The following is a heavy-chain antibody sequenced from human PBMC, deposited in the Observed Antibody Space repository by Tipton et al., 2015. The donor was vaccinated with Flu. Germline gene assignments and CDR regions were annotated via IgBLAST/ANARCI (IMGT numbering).Heavy chain of an antibody. V-gene: IGHV4-4*07. CDR2: ISTSGST. J-gene: IGHJ6*02. Sequence: TLSLTCTVSGGSVTSSYWSWIRQPAGKGLEWIGRISTSGSTNYNASLESRVTMSRDTSKNHFSLKLSSVTAADTAVYYCARDSAAHYGMDVWGQGTTVTVSS. CDR1: GGSVTSSY. D-gene: IGHD6-13*01. CDR3: ARDSAAHYGMDV.